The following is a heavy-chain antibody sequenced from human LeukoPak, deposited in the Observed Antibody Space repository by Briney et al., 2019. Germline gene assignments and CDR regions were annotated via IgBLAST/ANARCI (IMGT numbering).Heavy chain of an antibody. J-gene: IGHJ5*02. CDR2: INHSGST. CDR3: ASRTRRGYLRYFDWLTNWFDP. Sequence: SETLSLTCAVSGGSFSGYYWSWIRQPPGKGLEWIGEINHSGSTNYNPSLKSRVTISVDTSKNQFSLKLSSVTAADTAVYYCASRTRRGYLRYFDWLTNWFDPWGQGTLVTVSS. V-gene: IGHV4-34*01. D-gene: IGHD3-9*01. CDR1: GGSFSGYY.